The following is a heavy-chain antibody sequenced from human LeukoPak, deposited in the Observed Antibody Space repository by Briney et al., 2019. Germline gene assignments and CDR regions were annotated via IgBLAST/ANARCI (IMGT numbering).Heavy chain of an antibody. CDR2: IYADGST. CDR1: GFTVSSNY. V-gene: IGHV3-53*01. D-gene: IGHD1-1*01. J-gene: IGHJ4*02. CDR3: AKSPKTGFLFDY. Sequence: GGSLRLSCAASGFTVSSNYMSWVRQAPGKGLEWVSLIYADGSTYYADSVKGRFTISRHNSRNTLYLQMSSLRAEDTAVYYCAKSPKTGFLFDYWGKGTLVTVSS.